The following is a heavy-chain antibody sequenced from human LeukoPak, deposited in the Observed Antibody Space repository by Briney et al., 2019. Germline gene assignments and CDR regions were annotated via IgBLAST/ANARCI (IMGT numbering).Heavy chain of an antibody. D-gene: IGHD1-7*01. CDR2: IHYSGST. V-gene: IGHV4-39*01. Sequence: SETLSLTCIVSGDSITGSTYYWGWIRQSPGKGLEWIGSIHYSGSTYCNPSLKRRVTMSEDTSKNQISLKLRSVTAADTAVYFCARLIPNYPYCFDYWGQGTLVTVSS. CDR3: ARLIPNYPYCFDY. J-gene: IGHJ4*02. CDR1: GDSITGSTYY.